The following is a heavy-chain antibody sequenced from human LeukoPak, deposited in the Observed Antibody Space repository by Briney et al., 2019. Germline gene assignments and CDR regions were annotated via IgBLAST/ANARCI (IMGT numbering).Heavy chain of an antibody. CDR1: GGSISSYL. J-gene: IGHJ4*02. V-gene: IGHV4-59*01. CDR2: IYYSGST. D-gene: IGHD1-26*01. Sequence: SETLSLTCTVTGGSISSYLWSWIRQPPGKGLEWIGYIYYSGSTNYNPSLKSRVTILVDTSKNQFSLKVSSVTAADTAVYYCARGQYSGSCFDNWGQGSLVTVSS. CDR3: ARGQYSGSCFDN.